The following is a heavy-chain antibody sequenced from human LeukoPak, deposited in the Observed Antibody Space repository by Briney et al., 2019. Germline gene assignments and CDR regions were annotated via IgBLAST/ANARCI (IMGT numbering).Heavy chain of an antibody. CDR2: TLSGGTT. D-gene: IGHD3-22*01. CDR3: ARDDDRPDNGLDY. Sequence: PGGSLRLSCAASGFTFSHYAMSWVRQAPGKGLEWVSITLSGGTTYYAESVRGRFTISRDNSKNTLYLQMNSLRVEDTAVYYCARDDDRPDNGLDYWGQGTLVTVSS. V-gene: IGHV3-66*01. CDR1: GFTFSHYA. J-gene: IGHJ4*02.